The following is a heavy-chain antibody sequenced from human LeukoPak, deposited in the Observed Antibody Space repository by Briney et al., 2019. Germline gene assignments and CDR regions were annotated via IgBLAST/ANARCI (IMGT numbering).Heavy chain of an antibody. CDR2: IIPILGIA. CDR1: GGTFSSYN. V-gene: IGHV1-69*02. CDR3: ARGHQPPYYGMDV. Sequence: WASVKVSCKASGGTFSSYNISGVRQAPGQGLEWMGRIIPILGIANYAQKFQGRVTITADKSTSTAYMELSSLRSEDTAVFYCARGHQPPYYGMDVWGQGTTVTVSS. J-gene: IGHJ6*02.